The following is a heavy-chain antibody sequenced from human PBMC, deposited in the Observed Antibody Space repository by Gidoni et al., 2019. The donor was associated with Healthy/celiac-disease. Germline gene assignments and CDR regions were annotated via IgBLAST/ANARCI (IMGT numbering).Heavy chain of an antibody. V-gene: IGHV1-18*01. CDR1: GYTFTSYG. CDR2: ISAYNGNT. CDR3: AREGNDYVWGSYRYTGGWFDP. D-gene: IGHD3-16*02. Sequence: QVQLVQSGAEVKKPGASVKVSCKASGYTFTSYGLSWGRQAPGQGLEWMGWISAYNGNTNDAQKLQGRVTMTTDTSTSTAYMELRSLRSDDTAVYYCAREGNDYVWGSYRYTGGWFDPWGQGTLVTVSS. J-gene: IGHJ5*02.